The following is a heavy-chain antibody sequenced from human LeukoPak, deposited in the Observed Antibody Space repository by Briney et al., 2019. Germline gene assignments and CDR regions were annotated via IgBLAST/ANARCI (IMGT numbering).Heavy chain of an antibody. CDR2: IYYSGST. Sequence: PSETLSLTCTVSGGSISSYYWSWIRQPPGKELEWIGYIYYSGSTNYNPSLKSRVTISVDTSKNQFSLKLSSVTAADTAVYYCARLSSSWYKTGSPNYYYGMDVWGQGTTDTVSS. V-gene: IGHV4-59*08. CDR1: GGSISSYY. CDR3: ARLSSSWYKTGSPNYYYGMDV. D-gene: IGHD6-13*01. J-gene: IGHJ6*02.